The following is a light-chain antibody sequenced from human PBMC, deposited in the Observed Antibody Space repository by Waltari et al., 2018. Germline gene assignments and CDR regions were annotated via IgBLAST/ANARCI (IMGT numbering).Light chain of an antibody. CDR2: AAS. CDR3: QKFNTYPLS. J-gene: IGKJ4*01. CDR1: QDIRDY. Sequence: DIQLTQSPSSLSASVGDRVTITCRASQDIRDYLAWYQVRQGMAPKLLIFAASKLQSGSPSRFSGRRSGTDFTLTISGLQPEDFATYYCQKFNTYPLSFGGGTKVEIK. V-gene: IGKV1-9*01.